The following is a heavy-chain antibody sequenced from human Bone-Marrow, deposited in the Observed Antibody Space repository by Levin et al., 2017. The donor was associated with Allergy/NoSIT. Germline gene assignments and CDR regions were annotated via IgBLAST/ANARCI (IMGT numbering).Heavy chain of an antibody. Sequence: SCAASGFTFSDAWMSWVRQAPGKGPECVGRIKSKTDGGTTDYAAPVKGRFTISRDDSKNTLYMQMNSLKTEDTAVYFCIWENNWKYGPDYWGQGTLVTVSS. CDR3: IWENNWKYGPDY. J-gene: IGHJ4*02. V-gene: IGHV3-15*01. CDR2: IKSKTDGGTT. D-gene: IGHD1-7*01. CDR1: GFTFSDAW.